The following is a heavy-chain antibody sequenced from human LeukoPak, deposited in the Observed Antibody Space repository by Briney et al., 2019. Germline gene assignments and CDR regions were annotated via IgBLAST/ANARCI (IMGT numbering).Heavy chain of an antibody. D-gene: IGHD4-17*01. CDR2: IKEDGSEK. CDR1: GFTFSSYW. J-gene: IGHJ4*02. Sequence: GGSLRLSCAASGFTFSSYWMSWVRQAPGKGLEWVANIKEDGSEKYYVDSVKGRFTISRDNAKNSLFLQMNSLRVEDTAVYYCARLVGTVTKYYFDYWGQGTLVTVSS. CDR3: ARLVGTVTKYYFDY. V-gene: IGHV3-7*01.